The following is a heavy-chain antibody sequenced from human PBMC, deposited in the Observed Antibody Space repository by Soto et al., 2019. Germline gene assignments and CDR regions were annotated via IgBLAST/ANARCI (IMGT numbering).Heavy chain of an antibody. CDR1: GFTFSSYA. Sequence: GGSLRLSCAASGFTFSSYAMSWVRQAPGKGLEWVSAISGSGGSTYYADSVKGRFTISRDNSKNTLYLQMNSLRAADTAVYYCAKDRVDYYESSGYDYWGQGTLVTVPS. CDR3: AKDRVDYYESSGYDY. V-gene: IGHV3-23*01. D-gene: IGHD3-22*01. CDR2: ISGSGGST. J-gene: IGHJ4*02.